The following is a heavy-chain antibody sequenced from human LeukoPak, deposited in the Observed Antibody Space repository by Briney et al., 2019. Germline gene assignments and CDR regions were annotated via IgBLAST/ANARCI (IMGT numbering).Heavy chain of an antibody. Sequence: SETLSLTCAVYGGSFSGYYWSWIRQPPGKGLEWIGEINHSGSTNYNPSLKSRVTISVDTSKNQFSLKLSSVTAADTAVYYCARVPSITMVRGVNVYFDYWGQGTLVTVSS. CDR3: ARVPSITMVRGVNVYFDY. CDR1: GGSFSGYY. CDR2: INHSGST. V-gene: IGHV4-34*01. J-gene: IGHJ4*02. D-gene: IGHD3-10*01.